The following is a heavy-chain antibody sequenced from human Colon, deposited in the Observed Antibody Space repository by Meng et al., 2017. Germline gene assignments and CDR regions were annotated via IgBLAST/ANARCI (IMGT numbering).Heavy chain of an antibody. Sequence: VRLVEVGGGLVQPGGSLRPPCAASGFTVSSNYMSWVRQAPGKGLEWVSVIYSGGSTYYADSVKGRFTISRDNSKNTLYLQMNSLRAEDTAVYYCARELMLTFDPWGQGTLVTVSS. CDR3: ARELMLTFDP. CDR1: GFTVSSNY. CDR2: IYSGGST. D-gene: IGHD3-16*01. V-gene: IGHV3-66*02. J-gene: IGHJ5*02.